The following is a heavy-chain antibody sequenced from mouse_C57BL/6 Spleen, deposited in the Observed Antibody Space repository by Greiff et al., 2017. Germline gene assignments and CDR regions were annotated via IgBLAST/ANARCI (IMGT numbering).Heavy chain of an antibody. CDR1: GYTFTDYY. CDR2: INPNNGGT. CDR3: ARTSYYSRAMDY. D-gene: IGHD2-5*01. Sequence: VQLQQSGPELVKPGASVKISCKASGYTFTDYYMNWVKQSHGKSLEWIGDINPNNGGTSYNQKFKGKATLTVDKSSSTAYMELRSLTSEDSAVYYCARTSYYSRAMDYWGQGTSVTVSS. V-gene: IGHV1-26*01. J-gene: IGHJ4*01.